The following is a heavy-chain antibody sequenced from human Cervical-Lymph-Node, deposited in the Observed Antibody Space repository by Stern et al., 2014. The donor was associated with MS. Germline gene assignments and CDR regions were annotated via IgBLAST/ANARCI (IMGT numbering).Heavy chain of an antibody. Sequence: QVQLVQSGGGVVQPGRSLRLSCAASGFAFRTYGMHWVRQAPGKGLEWVAVIWNDGSYKYHADSVKSRFTISRDNSENTLSLQMNSLRAEDTAVYYCARSSRYFDWLAQKGYYYGMDVWGQGTTVTVSS. V-gene: IGHV3-33*01. CDR3: ARSSRYFDWLAQKGYYYGMDV. D-gene: IGHD3-9*01. J-gene: IGHJ6*02. CDR1: GFAFRTYG. CDR2: IWNDGSYK.